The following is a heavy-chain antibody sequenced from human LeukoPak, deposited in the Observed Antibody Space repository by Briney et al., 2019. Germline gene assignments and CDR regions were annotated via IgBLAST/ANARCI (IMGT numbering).Heavy chain of an antibody. CDR2: INWNGGSI. CDR3: ARDFYDNDDYGYYFDS. CDR1: GFTFDNYG. Sequence: GGSLRLSCAASGFTFDNYGMSWVRLAPGKGLEWVSGINWNGGSIGYAHSVKGRFTISRDNAKNSLYLQMNSLRAEDTALYYCARDFYDNDDYGYYFDSWGQGTLVTVSS. D-gene: IGHD4-17*01. V-gene: IGHV3-20*04. J-gene: IGHJ4*02.